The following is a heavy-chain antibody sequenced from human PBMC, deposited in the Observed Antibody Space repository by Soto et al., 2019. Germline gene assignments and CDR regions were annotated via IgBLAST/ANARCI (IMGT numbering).Heavy chain of an antibody. CDR3: ARQLCDSDTGPNFQYYFDS. CDR1: GYSFAGYW. V-gene: IGHV5-10-1*01. J-gene: IGHJ4*02. CDR2: IDPSDSQT. D-gene: IGHD3-16*01. Sequence: LGESLKISCKGSGYSFAGYWITWVRQKPGKGLEWMGRIDPSDSQTYYSPSFRGHVTISVTKSITTVFLQWSSLRASDTAMYYCARQLCDSDTGPNFQYYFDSWGQGTPVTVSS.